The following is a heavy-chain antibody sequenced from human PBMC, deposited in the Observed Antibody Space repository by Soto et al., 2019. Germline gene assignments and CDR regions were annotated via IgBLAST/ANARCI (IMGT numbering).Heavy chain of an antibody. CDR2: INPNSGGT. J-gene: IGHJ1*01. D-gene: IGHD6-19*01. Sequence: QVQLVQSGAEVKKPGASVKVSCKASGYTFTGYYMHWVRQAPGQGLEWMGWINPNSGGTNYAQKFQGWVTMTRDTSISTAYMELSRLRSDDTAVYYCARNAPQGGSGWSGYFQHWGQGTLVTVSS. CDR3: ARNAPQGGSGWSGYFQH. CDR1: GYTFTGYY. V-gene: IGHV1-2*04.